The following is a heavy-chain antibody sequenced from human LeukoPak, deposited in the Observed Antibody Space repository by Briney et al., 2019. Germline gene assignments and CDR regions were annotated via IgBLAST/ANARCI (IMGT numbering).Heavy chain of an antibody. CDR1: GYTFTGYD. J-gene: IGHJ4*02. D-gene: IGHD3-16*01. V-gene: IGHV1-8*02. CDR2: MNPNSGST. Sequence: ASVKVSCKASGYTFTGYDINWVRQATGQGLEWMGMMNPNSGSTDYAQKFQGRVTMTRNTSTSTAYMELSNLRSEDTAVYYCAREGESGEDFDYWGQGTLVTVS. CDR3: AREGESGEDFDY.